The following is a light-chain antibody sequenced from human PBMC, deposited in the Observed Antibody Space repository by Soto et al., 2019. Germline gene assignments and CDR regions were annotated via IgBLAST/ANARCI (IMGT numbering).Light chain of an antibody. CDR3: QQYETFSGT. V-gene: IGKV1-8*01. Sequence: AIRMTQSPSSFSASTGDIVNITCRASQGISSYLAWYQQKPGEAPKLLIYDASALPRGVPSRFSGSGSGTKFTLTIASLQPDDFATYYCQQYETFSGTFGPGTKVDIK. CDR1: QGISSY. J-gene: IGKJ1*01. CDR2: DAS.